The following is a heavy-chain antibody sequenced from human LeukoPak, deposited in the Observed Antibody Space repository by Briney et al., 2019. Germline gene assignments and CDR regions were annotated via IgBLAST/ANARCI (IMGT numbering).Heavy chain of an antibody. V-gene: IGHV3-49*03. CDR1: GFTFGEYA. Sequence: GGSLRLSCTASGFTFGEYAMSWFRQAPGKGLEWVGFIRSKAYGGTTEYAASVKGRFTISRDDSKSIAYLQMNSLKPEDTAVYYCTRGSPIAARPLYGDYWGQGTLVTVSS. J-gene: IGHJ4*02. CDR2: IRSKAYGGTT. CDR3: TRGSPIAARPLYGDY. D-gene: IGHD6-6*01.